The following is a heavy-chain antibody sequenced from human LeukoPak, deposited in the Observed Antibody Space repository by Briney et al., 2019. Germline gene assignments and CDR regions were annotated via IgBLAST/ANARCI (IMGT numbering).Heavy chain of an antibody. D-gene: IGHD6-13*01. CDR2: IYHSGHT. CDR1: GASVSSDY. V-gene: IGHV4-59*08. CDR3: ARGYSNMYYFDY. J-gene: IGHJ4*02. Sequence: PSETLSLTCTVSGASVSSDYWSWIRQSPGKGLEWIGYIYHSGHTMSNPSLKSRVSLSLDTSNNQSSLKLSSVTAADTAVYYWARGYSNMYYFDYWGQGTLVTVSS.